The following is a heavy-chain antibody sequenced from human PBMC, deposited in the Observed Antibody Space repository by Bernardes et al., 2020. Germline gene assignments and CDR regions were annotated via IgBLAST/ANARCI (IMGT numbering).Heavy chain of an antibody. CDR1: GFTFGSYS. J-gene: IGHJ4*02. CDR2: ISSSGSYI. V-gene: IGHV3-21*01. CDR3: AKDKAMVTLDS. Sequence: GGSLRLSCAASGFTFGSYSMNWVRQAPGKGLEWVSSISSSGSYIYYADSVKGRFTISRDNAKNSLYLHMNSLRAEDTAVYYCAKDKAMVTLDSWGQGTLVIGSS. D-gene: IGHD5-18*01.